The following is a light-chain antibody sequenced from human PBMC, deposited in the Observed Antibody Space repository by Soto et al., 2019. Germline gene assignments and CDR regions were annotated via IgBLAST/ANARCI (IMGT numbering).Light chain of an antibody. V-gene: IGLV1-40*01. J-gene: IGLJ2*01. Sequence: QSALTQPPSVSGAPGQRVTISCTGSSSNIGARYDVHWYQQLPGTAPKLLIYGNSNRPSGVPDRFSGSKSGSSASLAITGLQAEDEADYYCQSYDSSLSGWGVFGGGTKVTVL. CDR3: QSYDSSLSGWGV. CDR2: GNS. CDR1: SSNIGARYD.